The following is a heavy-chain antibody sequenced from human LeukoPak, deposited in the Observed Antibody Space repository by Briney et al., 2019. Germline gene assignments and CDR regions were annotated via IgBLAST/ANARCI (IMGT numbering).Heavy chain of an antibody. CDR3: ARDGMYDYVWGSYRAIDY. D-gene: IGHD3-16*02. CDR1: GFTFSSYW. V-gene: IGHV3-7*01. J-gene: IGHJ4*02. Sequence: PGGSLRLSCAVSGFTFSSYWMSWVRQAPGKGLEWVANIKQDGSEKYCVDSVKGRFTISRDNAKNSIYLQMNSLRAEDTARTYPARDGMYDYVWGSYRAIDYWGQGTLVTVSS. CDR2: IKQDGSEK.